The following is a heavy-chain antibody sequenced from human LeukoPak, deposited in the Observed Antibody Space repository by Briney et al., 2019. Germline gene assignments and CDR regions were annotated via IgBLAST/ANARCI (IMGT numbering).Heavy chain of an antibody. CDR1: GFNIRIYT. J-gene: IGHJ4*02. CDR3: AEDRVGATTFFDY. Sequence: GGSLRLSCAASGFNIRIYTINWVRQAPGKGLEWVASISSTSSYIYSADSVKGRFTISRDNSKNTLYLQMNSLRAEDTAVYYCAEDRVGATTFFDYWGQGTLVTVSS. V-gene: IGHV3-21*01. D-gene: IGHD1-26*01. CDR2: ISSTSSYI.